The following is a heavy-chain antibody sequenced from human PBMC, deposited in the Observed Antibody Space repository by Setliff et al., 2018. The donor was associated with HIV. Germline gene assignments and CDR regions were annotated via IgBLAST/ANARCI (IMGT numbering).Heavy chain of an antibody. Sequence: PSETLSLTCTVSGGSISSSNYYWGWIRQPPGKGLEWIGSIYYSGSTNYNPSLKSRVTMSVDTSKNQFSLNLSSVTAVDTAVYYCARIVRYYNSSGYLYYFDYWGQGTLVTVS. CDR1: GGSISSSNYY. D-gene: IGHD3-22*01. CDR3: ARIVRYYNSSGYLYYFDY. CDR2: IYYSGST. V-gene: IGHV4-39*07. J-gene: IGHJ4*02.